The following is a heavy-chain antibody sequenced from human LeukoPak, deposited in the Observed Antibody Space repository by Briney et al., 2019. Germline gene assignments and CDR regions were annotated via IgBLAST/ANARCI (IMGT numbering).Heavy chain of an antibody. Sequence: WETLSLTCAVYGGSFSGYYWSWIRQPPGKGLEWIGSVYNSGSTYYYPSLKSRVTISADTSKNQCSLNLSFVTAADTAIYYCARHLRGSPYFAMDVWGQGTTVTVAS. CDR2: VYNSGST. V-gene: IGHV4-34*01. D-gene: IGHD1-26*01. J-gene: IGHJ6*02. CDR3: ARHLRGSPYFAMDV. CDR1: GGSFSGYY.